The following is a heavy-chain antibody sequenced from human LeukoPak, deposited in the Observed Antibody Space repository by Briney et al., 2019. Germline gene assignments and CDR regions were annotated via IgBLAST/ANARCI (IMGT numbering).Heavy chain of an antibody. CDR3: AKNIEKYYYGSGSYYNSAFDI. CDR2: ISWNSGSI. CDR1: GFTFSSSA. Sequence: GGSLRLSCAASGFTFSSSAMTWVRQAPGKGLEWVSGISWNSGSIGYADSVKGRFTISRDNAKNSLYLQMNSLRAEDTALYYCAKNIEKYYYGSGSYYNSAFDIWGQGTMVTVSS. V-gene: IGHV3-9*01. D-gene: IGHD3-10*01. J-gene: IGHJ3*02.